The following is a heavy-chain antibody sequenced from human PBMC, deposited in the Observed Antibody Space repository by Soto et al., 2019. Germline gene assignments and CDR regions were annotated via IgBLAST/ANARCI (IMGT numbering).Heavy chain of an antibody. CDR2: IIPIFGTA. CDR1: GYTFTSYA. CDR3: ARGGVIVVVPAASLYGMDV. V-gene: IGHV1-69*01. Sequence: QVQLVQSGAEVKKPGASVKVSCKASGYTFTSYAISWVRQAPGQGLEWMGGIIPIFGTANYAQKFQGRVTITADESTSTAYMELSSLRSEDTAVYYCARGGVIVVVPAASLYGMDVWGQGTTVTVSS. D-gene: IGHD2-2*01. J-gene: IGHJ6*02.